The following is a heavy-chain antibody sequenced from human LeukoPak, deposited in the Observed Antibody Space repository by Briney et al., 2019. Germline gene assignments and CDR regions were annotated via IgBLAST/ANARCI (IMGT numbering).Heavy chain of an antibody. CDR3: ARDCSGGSCYLDY. CDR1: GFTFSRYA. V-gene: IGHV3-30-3*01. J-gene: IGHJ4*02. Sequence: PGGSLRLSCGASGFTFSRYAMNWVRQAPGQGLEWVAIISYGGNNQYYAEFVKGRFTISRDDAKNSLFLQMNSLRDEDTAVYYCARDCSGGSCYLDYWGQGTLVTVSA. D-gene: IGHD2-15*01. CDR2: ISYGGNNQ.